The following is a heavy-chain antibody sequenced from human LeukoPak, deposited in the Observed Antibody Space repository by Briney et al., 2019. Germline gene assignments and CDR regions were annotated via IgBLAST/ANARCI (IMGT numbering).Heavy chain of an antibody. CDR3: ARGGYSYGRDAFDI. V-gene: IGHV3-53*01. D-gene: IGHD5-18*01. CDR2: IYSGGST. J-gene: IGHJ3*02. CDR1: GFTVSSNY. Sequence: QPGGSLRLSCAASGFTVSSNYMSWVRQAPGKGLEWVSVIYSGGSTYYADYVKGRFTISRDNSKNTLYLQMNSLRAEDTAVYYCARGGYSYGRDAFDIWGQGTMVTVSS.